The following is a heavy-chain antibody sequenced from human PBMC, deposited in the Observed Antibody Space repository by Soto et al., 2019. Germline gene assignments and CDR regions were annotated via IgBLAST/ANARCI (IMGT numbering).Heavy chain of an antibody. D-gene: IGHD3-10*01. V-gene: IGHV4-34*01. CDR1: GGSFSGYY. CDR2: INHSGST. Sequence: QVQLQQWGAGLLKPSETLSLTCAVYGGSFSGYYWSWIRQPPGKGLEWIGEINHSGSTNYNPSLKSRVTISVDTSKNQFSLKLSSVTAADTAVYYCARGLSYYYGSGSYRSNTYTWFDPWGQGTLVTVSS. CDR3: ARGLSYYYGSGSYRSNTYTWFDP. J-gene: IGHJ5*02.